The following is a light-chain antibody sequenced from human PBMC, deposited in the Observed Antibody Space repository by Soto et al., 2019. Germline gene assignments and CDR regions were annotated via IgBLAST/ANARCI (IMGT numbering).Light chain of an antibody. CDR3: SSYTSDSTLDVV. CDR1: SSDIGGYNY. CDR2: DVI. J-gene: IGLJ2*01. Sequence: QSALTRPASVSGSPGQSITISCTGSSSDIGGYNYVSWYQQHPGKAPKLMIYDVINRPSGVSNRFSGSKSGNTASLTISGLQAEDEADYYCSSYTSDSTLDVVFGGGTKLTVL. V-gene: IGLV2-14*03.